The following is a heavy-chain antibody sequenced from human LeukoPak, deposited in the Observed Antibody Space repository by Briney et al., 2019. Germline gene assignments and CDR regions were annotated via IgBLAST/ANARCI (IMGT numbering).Heavy chain of an antibody. CDR2: IYQSGST. CDR3: ARSLSTAGIDY. J-gene: IGHJ4*02. D-gene: IGHD2-2*01. Sequence: SETLSLTCAVSGYSITTGRYWGWIRQPPGKGLEWIGSIYQSGSTYYNPSLKSRVTISVDKPKNQFSLNLRSVTAPDTAVYYCARSLSTAGIDYWGQGILVTVSA. V-gene: IGHV4-38-2*01. CDR1: GYSITTGRY.